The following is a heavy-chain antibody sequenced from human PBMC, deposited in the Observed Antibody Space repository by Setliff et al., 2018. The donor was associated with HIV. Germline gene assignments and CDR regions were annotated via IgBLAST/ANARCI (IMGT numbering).Heavy chain of an antibody. V-gene: IGHV4-61*02. Sequence: SETLSLTCTVSGGSINSGIYYWTWIRQPAGKGLEWLGRIHIGGNTNYNPSLKSRVTMSVDTSKNQFSLNLNSVTATDTAIYYCATERWLYQNFDSWGQGTQVTSPQ. J-gene: IGHJ4*02. CDR3: ATERWLYQNFDS. CDR2: IHIGGNT. D-gene: IGHD3-16*01. CDR1: GGSINSGIYY.